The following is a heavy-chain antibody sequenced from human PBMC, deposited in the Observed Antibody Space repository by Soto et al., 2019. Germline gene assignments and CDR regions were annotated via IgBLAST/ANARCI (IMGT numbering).Heavy chain of an antibody. CDR1: GFTFSSYA. Sequence: GGSLRLSCAASGFTFSSYAMSWVRQAPGKGLEWVSAISGSGGSTYYADSVKGRFTISRDNSKNTLHLQMNSLRAEDTAVYYCAKDFFGDYYDSSGPFDYWGQGTLVTVSS. CDR3: AKDFFGDYYDSSGPFDY. J-gene: IGHJ4*02. D-gene: IGHD3-22*01. V-gene: IGHV3-23*01. CDR2: ISGSGGST.